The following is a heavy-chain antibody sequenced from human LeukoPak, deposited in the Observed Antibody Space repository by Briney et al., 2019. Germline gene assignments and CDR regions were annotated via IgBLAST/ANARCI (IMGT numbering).Heavy chain of an antibody. CDR3: ARGEYSNSESQKYYFDY. CDR1: GYSFTSYW. CDR2: IYPGDSDT. D-gene: IGHD3-10*01. V-gene: IGHV5-51*01. Sequence: GESLKISCKGSGYSFTSYWIGWVRQMPGKGLEWMGIIYPGDSDTRYSPSFQGQVTISADKSISTAYLQWSSLKASDTAMFYCARGEYSNSESQKYYFDYWGRGTLVTVSS. J-gene: IGHJ4*02.